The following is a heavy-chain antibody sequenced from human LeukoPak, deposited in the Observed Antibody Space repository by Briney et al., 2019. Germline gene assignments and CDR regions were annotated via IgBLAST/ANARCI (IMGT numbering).Heavy chain of an antibody. D-gene: IGHD3-22*01. CDR1: GFTFSSYA. J-gene: IGHJ4*02. Sequence: GRTLRLSCAESGFTFSSYAISWGRHGPGKGLEWVSGISGSGGSTYYADSVKGRFTISRDNSKNTLYLQMNSLRAEDTAVYYCAKSDDSSGYYNGIVYWGQGTLVTVSS. V-gene: IGHV3-23*01. CDR2: ISGSGGST. CDR3: AKSDDSSGYYNGIVY.